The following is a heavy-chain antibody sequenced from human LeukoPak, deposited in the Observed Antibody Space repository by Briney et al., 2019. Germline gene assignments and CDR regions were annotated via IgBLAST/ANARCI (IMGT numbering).Heavy chain of an antibody. CDR3: ARGESRRWVSGYSSSSALYYYGMDV. CDR1: GGSINSYY. CDR2: IYYSGST. V-gene: IGHV4-59*01. D-gene: IGHD6-6*01. Sequence: SETLSLTCTVSGGSINSYYWSWIRQPPGKGLEWIGYIYYSGSTNHNPSLKSRVTISVDTSKNQFSLKLSSVTAADTAVYYCARGESRRWVSGYSSSSALYYYGMDVWGQGTTVTVSS. J-gene: IGHJ6*02.